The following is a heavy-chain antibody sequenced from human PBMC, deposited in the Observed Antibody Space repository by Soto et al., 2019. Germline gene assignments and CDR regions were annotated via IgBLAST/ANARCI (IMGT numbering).Heavy chain of an antibody. D-gene: IGHD2-8*01. CDR3: ASAFCTNGVCYYSFDY. J-gene: IGHJ4*01. Sequence: LSCAASGFTFSSYAMSWVRQAPGKGLEWVAVIYYDGSNRYYGDAVKGRFTISRDNSKSTLYLQMSSLRAEDTAVYYCASAFCTNGVCYYSFDYWGHGTLVTVSS. CDR2: IYYDGSNR. CDR1: GFTFSSYA. V-gene: IGHV3-33*08.